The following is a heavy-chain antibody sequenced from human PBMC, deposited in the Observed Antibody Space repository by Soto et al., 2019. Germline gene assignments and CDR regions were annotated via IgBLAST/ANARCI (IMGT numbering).Heavy chain of an antibody. D-gene: IGHD3-10*01. CDR2: IYYSGST. CDR3: ARPWFGDSYNWFDP. CDR1: GGSISSSSYY. Sequence: QLQLQESGPGLVKPSETLSLTCTVSGGSISSSSYYWGWIRQPPGKGLEWIGSIYYSGSTYYNPSLKSRVTISVDTSKNQFSLKLSSVTAADTAVYYCARPWFGDSYNWFDPWGQGTLVTVSS. V-gene: IGHV4-39*01. J-gene: IGHJ5*02.